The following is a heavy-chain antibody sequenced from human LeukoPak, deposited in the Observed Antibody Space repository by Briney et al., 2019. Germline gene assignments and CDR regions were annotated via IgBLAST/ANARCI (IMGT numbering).Heavy chain of an antibody. V-gene: IGHV3-7*01. CDR3: ARARVLGSSSWHPPNNWFHP. CDR2: IRQDGSEK. J-gene: IGHJ5*02. Sequence: GGSLRLSCAASGFTFSSYWMSWVRQAPGKGLEWVANIRQDGSEKSYVDSVKGRFTISRDNAENSLSLQMNSLRAEDTAVYYCARARVLGSSSWHPPNNWFHPWGQGTLVTVSS. CDR1: GFTFSSYW. D-gene: IGHD6-13*01.